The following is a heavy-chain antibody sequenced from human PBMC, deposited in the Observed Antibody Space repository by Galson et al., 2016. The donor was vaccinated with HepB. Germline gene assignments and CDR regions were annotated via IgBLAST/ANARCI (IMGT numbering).Heavy chain of an antibody. V-gene: IGHV1-3*04. D-gene: IGHD6-25*01. Sequence: SCKASGYTFTNYVIHWVRQAPGLGLEWMAWINTYNGNTEDSQKVQGRVAMTTDTSTNTAYMELSGLRPDDTAVYYCARDDRSGGMDVWGQGTMVTVSS. CDR2: INTYNGNT. CDR3: ARDDRSGGMDV. CDR1: GYTFTNYV. J-gene: IGHJ6*02.